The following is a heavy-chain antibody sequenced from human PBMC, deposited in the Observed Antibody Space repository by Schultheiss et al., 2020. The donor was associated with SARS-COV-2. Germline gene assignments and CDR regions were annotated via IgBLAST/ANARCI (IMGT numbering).Heavy chain of an antibody. J-gene: IGHJ5*02. V-gene: IGHV2-5*01. CDR3: ARLHCTTASCYLSGGGPRKIGWFDP. CDR2: IYWNDDK. Sequence: SGPTLVKPTQTLTLTCTFSGFSLSTSGVGVGWIRQPPGKALEWLALIYWNDDKRYSPSLKSRLTITKDTSKNQVVLTMTNVDPVDTGTYYCARLHCTTASCYLSGGGPRKIGWFDPWGQGTLVTVSS. D-gene: IGHD2-2*01. CDR1: GFSLSTSGVG.